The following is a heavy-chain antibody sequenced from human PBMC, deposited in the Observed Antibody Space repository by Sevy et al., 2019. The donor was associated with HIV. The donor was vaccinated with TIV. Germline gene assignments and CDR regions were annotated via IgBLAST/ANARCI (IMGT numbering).Heavy chain of an antibody. Sequence: SETLSLTCTVSGGSMSSSSYYWGWIRQPPGKGLEWIGSIYYSRSTYYNPSLKSRVTISVDTSKNQFSLKLSSVTAADTAVYYCASWTTVVTPGWFDPWGQGTLVTVSS. CDR2: IYYSRST. CDR1: GGSMSSSSYY. J-gene: IGHJ5*02. V-gene: IGHV4-39*01. CDR3: ASWTTVVTPGWFDP. D-gene: IGHD4-17*01.